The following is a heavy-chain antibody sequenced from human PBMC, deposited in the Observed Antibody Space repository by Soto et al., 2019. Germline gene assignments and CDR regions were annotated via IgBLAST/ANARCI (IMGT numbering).Heavy chain of an antibody. CDR1: GGSISSCGYS. Sequence: TLSLTCAVSGGSISSCGYSRSWIRQPPGKGLEWIGYIYHSGSTYYNPSLKSRVTISVDTSKNQFSLKLSSVTAADTAVYYCARGHCSGGSCYSGWFDPWGQGTLVTVS. J-gene: IGHJ5*02. V-gene: IGHV4-30-2*01. D-gene: IGHD2-15*01. CDR3: ARGHCSGGSCYSGWFDP. CDR2: IYHSGST.